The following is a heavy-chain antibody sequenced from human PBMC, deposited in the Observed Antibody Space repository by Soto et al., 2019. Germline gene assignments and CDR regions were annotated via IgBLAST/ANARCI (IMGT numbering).Heavy chain of an antibody. D-gene: IGHD3-16*02. Sequence: LSLTCAVYGGSFSGYYWSWIRQPPGKGLEWIGEINHSGSTNYNPSLKSRVTISVDTSKNQFSLKLSSVTAADTAVYYCARGGGGYDYVWGSYRYNYYYYYGMDVWGQGTTVTVS. J-gene: IGHJ6*02. CDR2: INHSGST. CDR1: GGSFSGYY. CDR3: ARGGGGYDYVWGSYRYNYYYYYGMDV. V-gene: IGHV4-34*01.